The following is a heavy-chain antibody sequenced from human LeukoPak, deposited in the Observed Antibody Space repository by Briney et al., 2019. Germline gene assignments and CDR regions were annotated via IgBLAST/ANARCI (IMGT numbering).Heavy chain of an antibody. D-gene: IGHD1-26*01. J-gene: IGHJ4*02. CDR3: ATDGLGASGGIDF. V-gene: IGHV3-23*01. CDR2: ITGSGGTT. Sequence: PGGTLRLSCEASGITFSFYGMSWVRQAPGKGLEWVSAITGSGGTTYYADSMKGRFTISRDNAKNSLYLQMNSLRAEDTAVYYCATDGLGASGGIDFWGQGTLVTVSS. CDR1: GITFSFYG.